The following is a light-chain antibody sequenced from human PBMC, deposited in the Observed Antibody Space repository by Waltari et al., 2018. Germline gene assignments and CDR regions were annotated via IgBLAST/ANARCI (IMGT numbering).Light chain of an antibody. CDR1: SSDVGSYSL. Sequence: QSALTQPASVSGSPGQPITISCTGTSSDVGSYSLVSWYRQHPGEAPRVIIFEDTKRPSGVSNPFSGSKSGNTASLTISGLQAEDEADYYCCSYTLTNTWLFGGGTKLTVL. CDR3: CSYTLTNTWL. V-gene: IGLV2-23*01. CDR2: EDT. J-gene: IGLJ3*02.